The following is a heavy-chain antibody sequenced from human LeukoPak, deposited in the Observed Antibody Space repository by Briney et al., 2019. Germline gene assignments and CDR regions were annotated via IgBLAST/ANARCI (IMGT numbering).Heavy chain of an antibody. Sequence: SETLSLTCAVYGGSFSGYYWSWIRQPPGKGLEWIGEINHSGGTNYNPSLKSRVTISVDTSKNQFSLKLSSVTAADTAVYYCANLITGMGDWGQGTLVTVSS. D-gene: IGHD1-14*01. CDR3: ANLITGMGD. CDR1: GGSFSGYY. CDR2: INHSGGT. V-gene: IGHV4-34*01. J-gene: IGHJ4*02.